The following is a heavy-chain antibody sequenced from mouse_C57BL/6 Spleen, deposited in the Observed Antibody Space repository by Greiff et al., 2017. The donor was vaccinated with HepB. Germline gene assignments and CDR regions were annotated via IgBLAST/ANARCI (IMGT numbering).Heavy chain of an antibody. J-gene: IGHJ4*01. CDR2: IDPSDSYT. V-gene: IGHV1-69*01. D-gene: IGHD2-1*01. Sequence: VQLQQPGAELVMPGASVKLSCKASGYTFTSYWMHWVKQRPGQGLEWIGEIDPSDSYTNYNQKFKGKSTLTVDKSSSTAYMQLSSLTSEDSAVYYCARGSYYGNYGHAVDYWGQGTSVTVSS. CDR3: ARGSYYGNYGHAVDY. CDR1: GYTFTSYW.